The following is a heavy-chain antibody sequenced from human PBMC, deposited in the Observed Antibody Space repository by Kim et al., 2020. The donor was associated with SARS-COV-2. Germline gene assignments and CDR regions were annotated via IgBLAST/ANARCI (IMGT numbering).Heavy chain of an antibody. J-gene: IGHJ3*02. CDR2: INHSGSS. V-gene: IGHV4-34*01. CDR1: GGSFSGYY. CDR3: ARDRGTIFGVVIINDAFDI. D-gene: IGHD3-3*01. Sequence: SETLSLTCAVYGGSFSGYYWSWIRQPPGKGLEWIGEINHSGSSKYNPSLKSRVTISVDTSKNQFSLKLGSVTAADTAVYYCARDRGTIFGVVIINDAFDIWGQGTMVTVSS.